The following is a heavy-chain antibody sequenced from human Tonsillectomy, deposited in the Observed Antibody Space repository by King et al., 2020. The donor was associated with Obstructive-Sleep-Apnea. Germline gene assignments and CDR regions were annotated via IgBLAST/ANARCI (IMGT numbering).Heavy chain of an antibody. Sequence: HVQLQESGPGLVKPSETLSLTCTVSGGSISYYYWSWIRQPPGKGLEWIGYIYYSGSTNYNPSLKSRVTISVDTSKNQFSLKRSSVTAAHTAVYYCARLNYYYYGMDVWGQGTTVTVSS. CDR1: GGSISYYY. CDR2: IYYSGST. V-gene: IGHV4-59*08. J-gene: IGHJ6*02. CDR3: ARLNYYYYGMDV.